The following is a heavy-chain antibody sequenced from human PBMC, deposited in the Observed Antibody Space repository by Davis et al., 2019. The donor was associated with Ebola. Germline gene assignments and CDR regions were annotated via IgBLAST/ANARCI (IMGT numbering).Heavy chain of an antibody. CDR2: FQTTGST. J-gene: IGHJ4*02. Sequence: PSETLSLTCTVSGGSISGYYWNWIRRPAGQGLEWIGRFQTTGSTNYNPSLKSRVTMSVDTSKNQLSLKLNSVTAADTAVYYCARGRGSSFLLPYFDSWGQGILVTVSS. V-gene: IGHV4-4*07. CDR1: GGSISGYY. CDR3: ARGRGSSFLLPYFDS. D-gene: IGHD6-6*01.